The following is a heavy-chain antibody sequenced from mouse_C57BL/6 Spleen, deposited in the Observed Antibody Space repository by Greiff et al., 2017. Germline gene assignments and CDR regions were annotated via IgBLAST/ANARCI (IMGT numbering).Heavy chain of an antibody. CDR1: GYAFSSSW. CDR3: VGHLLRRDYAKDY. V-gene: IGHV1-82*01. Sequence: QVQLQQSGPELVKPGASVKISCKASGYAFSSSWMNWVKQRPGKGLEWIGRIYPGDGDTNYNGKFKGKATLTADKSSSTAYMQLSSRTSEDSAVYVCVGHLLRRDYAKDYWGQGTSVTVSS. J-gene: IGHJ4*01. CDR2: IYPGDGDT. D-gene: IGHD1-1*01.